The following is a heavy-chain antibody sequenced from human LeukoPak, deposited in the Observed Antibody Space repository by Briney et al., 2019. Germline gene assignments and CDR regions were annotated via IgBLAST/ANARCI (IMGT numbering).Heavy chain of an antibody. J-gene: IGHJ5*02. CDR3: ARDNPWNWFDP. CDR2: INYSGST. V-gene: IGHV4-59*11. CDR1: GGSISSHF. Sequence: SETLSLTCTVSGGSISSHFWSWIRQAPGKGLELIGYINYSGSTDYNPSLKSRATISVDTSKNQFSLRLSSVTAADTAVYYCARDNPWNWFDPWGQGTLVTVSS.